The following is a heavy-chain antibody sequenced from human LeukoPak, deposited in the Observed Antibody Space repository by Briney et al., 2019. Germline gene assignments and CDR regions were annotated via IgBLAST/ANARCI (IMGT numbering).Heavy chain of an antibody. V-gene: IGHV1-24*01. CDR2: FDPEDGET. CDR1: GYTLTELS. J-gene: IGHJ4*02. Sequence: GASVKVSCKVSGYTLTELSMHWVRQAPGKGLEWMGGFDPEDGETIYAQKFQGRVTMTEDTSTDTAYMELSSLRSEDTAVYYCATFTGWLRNDYYFDYWGQGTLVTVSS. CDR3: ATFTGWLRNDYYFDY. D-gene: IGHD5-12*01.